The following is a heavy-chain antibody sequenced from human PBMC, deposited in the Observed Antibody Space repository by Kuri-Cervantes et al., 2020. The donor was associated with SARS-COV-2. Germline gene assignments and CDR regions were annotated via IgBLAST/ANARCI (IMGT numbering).Heavy chain of an antibody. D-gene: IGHD3-3*01. CDR1: GFTFSIYE. J-gene: IGHJ5*02. Sequence: GESLKISCAASGFTFSIYEMNWVRQAPGKGLEWVAVISYDGSNKYYADSVKGRFTISRDNSKNTLYLQMNSLRAEDTAVYYCARAFMTIFGSFDPWGQGTLVTVSS. V-gene: IGHV3-30-3*01. CDR3: ARAFMTIFGSFDP. CDR2: ISYDGSNK.